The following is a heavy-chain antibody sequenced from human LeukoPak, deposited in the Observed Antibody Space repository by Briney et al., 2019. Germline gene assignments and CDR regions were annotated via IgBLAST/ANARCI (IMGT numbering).Heavy chain of an antibody. J-gene: IGHJ4*02. CDR1: GFTFSSYE. V-gene: IGHV3-48*03. CDR2: ISSSGSTI. D-gene: IGHD3-22*01. Sequence: GGSLRLSCAASGFTFSSYEMNWVRQAPGKGLEWVSYISSSGSTIYYADSVKGRFTISRDNAKNSLYLQMNSLRAEDTALYYCARGVRNYYDSSGYYALFDYWGQGTLVTVSS. CDR3: ARGVRNYYDSSGYYALFDY.